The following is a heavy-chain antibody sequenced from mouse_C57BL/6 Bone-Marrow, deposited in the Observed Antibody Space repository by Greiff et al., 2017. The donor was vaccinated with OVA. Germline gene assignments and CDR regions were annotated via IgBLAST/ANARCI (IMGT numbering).Heavy chain of an antibody. CDR2: IYPGDGDT. CDR3: ARHEDGYYASYFDY. D-gene: IGHD2-3*01. V-gene: IGHV1-82*01. CDR1: GYAFSSSW. J-gene: IGHJ2*01. Sequence: VKLVESGPELVKPGASVKISCKASGYAFSSSWMNWVKQRPGQGLEWIGRIYPGDGDTNYNGKFKGKATLTADKSSSTAYMQLSSLTSEDLAVYVCARHEDGYYASYFDYWGQGTTLTVSS.